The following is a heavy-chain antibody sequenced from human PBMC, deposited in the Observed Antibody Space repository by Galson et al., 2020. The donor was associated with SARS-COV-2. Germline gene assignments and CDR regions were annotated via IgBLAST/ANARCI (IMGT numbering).Heavy chain of an antibody. V-gene: IGHV3-30-3*01. J-gene: IGHJ4*02. D-gene: IGHD3-16*02. CDR3: ARVRGPYDNQGYTCHY. CDR1: GFTFNPYA. Sequence: GESLKISCAASGFTFNPYAMHWVRQPPGKGLEWVALIPYDGTNKYYADSVKSRLTISRDGSKNTLYLQMNSLRVEDTAVYYCARVRGPYDNQGYTCHYWGQGTLVTVSS. CDR2: IPYDGTNK.